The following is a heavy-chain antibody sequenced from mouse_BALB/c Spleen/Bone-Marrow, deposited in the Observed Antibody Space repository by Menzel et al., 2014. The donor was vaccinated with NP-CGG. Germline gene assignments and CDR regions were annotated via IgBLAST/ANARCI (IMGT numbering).Heavy chain of an antibody. Sequence: EVKLVESGGGLVKPGGSLKLSCAASGFTFSDYYIYWVRQTPEKRLEWVATISDGGTYTYYPDTVKGRFTISRDNAKNNPHLQMNGLKSEDTAMYYCVRDGDYRYACFTYWGQGTLVTVSA. CDR3: VRDGDYRYACFTY. J-gene: IGHJ3*01. V-gene: IGHV5-4*02. D-gene: IGHD2-14*01. CDR2: ISDGGTYT. CDR1: GFTFSDYY.